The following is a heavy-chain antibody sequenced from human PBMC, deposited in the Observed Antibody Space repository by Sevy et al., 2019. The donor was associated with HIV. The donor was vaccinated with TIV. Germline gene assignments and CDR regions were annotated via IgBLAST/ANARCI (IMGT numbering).Heavy chain of an antibody. V-gene: IGHV3-23*01. CDR3: AKHGYSSGILYYFDH. D-gene: IGHD6-19*01. J-gene: IGHJ4*02. Sequence: GGSLRLSCAASGFKFDNYAMAWVRQAPGQGLVWVSAISVSGRLSYADSVKGRFTISRDSSKKMIYLHLNSLRADDTATYYCAKHGYSSGILYYFDHWGQGTLVTVSS. CDR2: ISVSGRL. CDR1: GFKFDNYA.